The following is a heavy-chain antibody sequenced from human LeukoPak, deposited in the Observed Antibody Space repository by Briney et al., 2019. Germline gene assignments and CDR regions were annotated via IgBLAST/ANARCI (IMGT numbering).Heavy chain of an antibody. CDR3: ARDFGDYGIDY. J-gene: IGHJ4*02. V-gene: IGHV3-30*04. CDR1: GITFSSYV. Sequence: GGSLRLSCAASGITFSSYVVHWVRQAPDKGLEWVVLISHNGRNQYYADSVRGRFTISRDNYKNTLFLQMNSLKFEDTAIYYCARDFGDYGIDYWGRGTLVTVSS. D-gene: IGHD4-17*01. CDR2: ISHNGRNQ.